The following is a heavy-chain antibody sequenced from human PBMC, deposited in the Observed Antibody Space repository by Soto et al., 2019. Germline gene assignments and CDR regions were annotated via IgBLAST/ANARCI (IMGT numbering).Heavy chain of an antibody. Sequence: QPGGSLRLSCRASGYDFRTYSMNWVRQAPGQGLEWIAYVSLDSDTIQYADSVKGRFTISRDDAENSLYLQMDSLRDEDTATYHCARLYYDYVWGQGTTVTVSS. CDR1: GYDFRTYS. J-gene: IGHJ6*02. CDR2: VSLDSDTI. V-gene: IGHV3-48*02. D-gene: IGHD3-3*01. CDR3: ARLYYDYV.